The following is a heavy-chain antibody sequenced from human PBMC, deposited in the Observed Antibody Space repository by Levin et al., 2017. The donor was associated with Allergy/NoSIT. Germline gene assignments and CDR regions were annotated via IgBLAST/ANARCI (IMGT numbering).Heavy chain of an antibody. Sequence: GGSLRLSCIASGLTFNGYGMNWVRQAPGKGLEWVSYINSGSNTIYYADSVKGRFTIARDNARNTLYLQMNSLRDDDTAVYYCARVHNFDASGYRALLYWGHGTLVTVSS. J-gene: IGHJ4*01. D-gene: IGHD3-22*01. CDR2: INSGSNTI. CDR3: ARVHNFDASGYRALLY. V-gene: IGHV3-48*02. CDR1: GLTFNGYG.